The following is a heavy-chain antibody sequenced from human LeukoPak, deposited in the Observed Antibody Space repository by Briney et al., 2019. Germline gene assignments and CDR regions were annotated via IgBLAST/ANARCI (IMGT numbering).Heavy chain of an antibody. CDR1: GFTLSNYS. CDR2: ISGSSSYI. D-gene: IGHD4-17*01. J-gene: IGHJ4*02. CDR3: ARDLAYGDDGL. V-gene: IGHV3-21*01. Sequence: GGSLGLSCAASGFTLSNYSMNWVRQAPGKGLEWVAFISGSSSYIFYADSLKGRFTISRDNAKNSLYLQMNSLRADDTAVYYCARDLAYGDDGLWGQGTLVTVSS.